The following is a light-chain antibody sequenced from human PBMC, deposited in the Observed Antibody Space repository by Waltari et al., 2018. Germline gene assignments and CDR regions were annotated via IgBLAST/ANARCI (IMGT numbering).Light chain of an antibody. Sequence: EIVLMQPPGTLSLLPGERATLSCRASQSVGRTLAWYQQKRGQAPRLIIYGASTRATGIPDRFSGSGSGTDFSLTISRLEPEDFAVYYCQHYVRLPATFGQGTKVEIK. CDR2: GAS. CDR1: QSVGRT. CDR3: QHYVRLPAT. V-gene: IGKV3-20*01. J-gene: IGKJ1*01.